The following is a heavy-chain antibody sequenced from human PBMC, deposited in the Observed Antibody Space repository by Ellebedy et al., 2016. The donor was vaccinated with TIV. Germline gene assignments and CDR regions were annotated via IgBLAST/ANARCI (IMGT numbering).Heavy chain of an antibody. V-gene: IGHV4-31*03. CDR3: AKLPYGVPYFDY. CDR1: GGSISRGSYY. J-gene: IGHJ4*02. Sequence: MPSETLSLTCTVSGGSISRGSYYWNWIRQYPGKGLEWIGYTYYSGSTYYNPSLKSRVNVSVDTSKNQFSLKLSSVTAADTAVYYCAKLPYGVPYFDYWGQGTLVTVSS. CDR2: TYYSGST. D-gene: IGHD4-17*01.